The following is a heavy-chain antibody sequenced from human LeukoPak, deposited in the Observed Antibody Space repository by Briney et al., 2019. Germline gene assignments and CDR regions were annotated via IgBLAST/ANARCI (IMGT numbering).Heavy chain of an antibody. CDR3: ARDAGEITMVRGVIWLDP. J-gene: IGHJ5*02. V-gene: IGHV4-61*01. CDR2: IYYSGST. Sequence: SETLSLTCTVSGGSISSSSYYWGWIRQPPGKGLEWIVYIYYSGSTNYNPSLKSRVTMSVDTSKNQFSLKLSSVTAADTAVYYCARDAGEITMVRGVIWLDPWGQGTLVTVSS. D-gene: IGHD3-10*01. CDR1: GGSISSSSYY.